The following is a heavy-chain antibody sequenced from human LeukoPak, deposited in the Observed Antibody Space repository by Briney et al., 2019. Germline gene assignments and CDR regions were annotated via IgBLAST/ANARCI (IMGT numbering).Heavy chain of an antibody. CDR1: GFTFSNYA. CDR3: ARPPTVKTPDFDH. D-gene: IGHD4-11*01. Sequence: TGGSLRLSCTASGFTFSNYAMNWVRQAPGKGLEWVSSINNSSSYIFYADSVKGRLTISRDNAKSSLYLQMNSLRADDTAVYYCARPPTVKTPDFDHWGQGTLVIVSS. CDR2: INNSSSYI. J-gene: IGHJ4*02. V-gene: IGHV3-21*01.